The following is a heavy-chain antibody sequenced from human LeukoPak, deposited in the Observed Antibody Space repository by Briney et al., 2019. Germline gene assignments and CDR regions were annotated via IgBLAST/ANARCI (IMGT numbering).Heavy chain of an antibody. Sequence: GGSLSLSCAASGFTFSTYGMSWVRQAPGPGLGWGSVISGSGGSRDYANSVKGRFTISRDNAKNSLYLQMNSLRAEDTAVYYCARSKIQLWASHFDYWGQGTLVTVSS. D-gene: IGHD5-18*01. CDR2: ISGSGGSR. V-gene: IGHV3-23*01. J-gene: IGHJ4*02. CDR1: GFTFSTYG. CDR3: ARSKIQLWASHFDY.